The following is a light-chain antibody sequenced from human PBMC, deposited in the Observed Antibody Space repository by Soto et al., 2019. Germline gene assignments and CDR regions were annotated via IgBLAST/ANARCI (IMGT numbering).Light chain of an antibody. CDR2: GAS. Sequence: EIVMTQSPATLSVSPGERATLSCRASQSVSNSVAWYQQKPGQAPRLLIYGASTRATGIPAKFSCSGSGTEFTLTISSLQSEDFAVYYCQHYNNWPPITFGQGTRLEIK. CDR1: QSVSNS. CDR3: QHYNNWPPIT. V-gene: IGKV3-15*01. J-gene: IGKJ5*01.